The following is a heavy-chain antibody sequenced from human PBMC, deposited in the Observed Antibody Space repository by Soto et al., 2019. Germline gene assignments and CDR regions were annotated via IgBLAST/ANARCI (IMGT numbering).Heavy chain of an antibody. V-gene: IGHV4-30-4*01. CDR2: IHYSGRT. J-gene: IGHJ4*02. Sequence: SETLSLTCTVSGGSIRTGDYYWTWIRQPPGKGLEWIGYIHYSGRTYYNPSLRSRLTTSVDTSKNQFSLKLNSVTAADTAVYYCARLGGYYQAFDQWGQGSLVTVSS. CDR1: GGSIRTGDYY. CDR3: ARLGGYYQAFDQ. D-gene: IGHD3-22*01.